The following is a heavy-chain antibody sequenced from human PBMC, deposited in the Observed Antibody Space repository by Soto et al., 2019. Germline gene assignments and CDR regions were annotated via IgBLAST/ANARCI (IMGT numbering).Heavy chain of an antibody. V-gene: IGHV3-7*01. CDR2: IKRDGSEK. D-gene: IGHD4-17*01. CDR3: ARDPIDYGDYDDAFDI. J-gene: IGHJ3*02. Sequence: GGSLRHSCAASGFAVSGVWMSWVRQAPGKGLEWVANIKRDGSEKYYVDSVKGRFTISRDNAKNSLYLQMNSLRAEDTAVYYCARDPIDYGDYDDAFDIWGQGTMVTVS. CDR1: GFAVSGVW.